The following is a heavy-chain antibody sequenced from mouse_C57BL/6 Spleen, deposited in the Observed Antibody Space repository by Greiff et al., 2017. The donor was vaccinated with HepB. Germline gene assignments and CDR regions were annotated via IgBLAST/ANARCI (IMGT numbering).Heavy chain of an antibody. J-gene: IGHJ1*03. Sequence: QVQLQQSGAELVRPGASVKLSCKASGYTFTDYYINWVKQRPGQGLEWIARIYPGSGNTYYNEKFKGKATLTAEKSSSTAYMQLSSLTSEDSAVYFCARERGWYFDVWGTGTTVTVSS. CDR3: ARERGWYFDV. CDR2: IYPGSGNT. CDR1: GYTFTDYY. V-gene: IGHV1-76*01.